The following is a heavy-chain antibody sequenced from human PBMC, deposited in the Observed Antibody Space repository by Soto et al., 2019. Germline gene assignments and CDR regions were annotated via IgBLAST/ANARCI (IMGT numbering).Heavy chain of an antibody. CDR1: GGSISSYY. Sequence: SETLSLTCTVSGGSISSYYWSWIRQPPGKGLEWIGYIYYSGSTNYNPSLKSRVTISVDTSKNQFSLKLSSVTAADTAVYYCARQERYNWNYDYWGQGTLVTVSS. J-gene: IGHJ4*02. V-gene: IGHV4-59*08. D-gene: IGHD1-7*01. CDR2: IYYSGST. CDR3: ARQERYNWNYDY.